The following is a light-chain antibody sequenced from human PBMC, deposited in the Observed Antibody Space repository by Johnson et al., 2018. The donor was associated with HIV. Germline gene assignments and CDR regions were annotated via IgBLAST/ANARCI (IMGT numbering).Light chain of an antibody. V-gene: IGLV1-51*01. CDR3: GTWDSSLSAGF. CDR2: DNN. J-gene: IGLJ1*01. CDR1: SSNIGNNY. Sequence: QSVLTQPPSVSAAPGQKVTISCSGSSSNIGNNYVSWYQQLPGTAPKLLIYDNNKRPSGIPDRFSGSKSGTSATLGITGLQQGDEADYYCGTWDSSLSAGFFGTGTKVTVL.